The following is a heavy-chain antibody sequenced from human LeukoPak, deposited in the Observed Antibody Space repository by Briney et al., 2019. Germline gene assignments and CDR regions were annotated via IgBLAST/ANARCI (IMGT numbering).Heavy chain of an antibody. CDR1: GYTFTSYC. CDR2: NNPSGGST. V-gene: IGHV1-46*01. D-gene: IGHD3-10*01. J-gene: IGHJ4*02. CDR3: ARDPRRGSELDY. Sequence: ASVKVSCKASGYTFTSYCMHWVRQAPGQGLEWMGINNPSGGSTSYAQKFQGRVTMTRDTSTSTVYMELSSLRSEDTAVYYCARDPRRGSELDYWGQGTLVTVSS.